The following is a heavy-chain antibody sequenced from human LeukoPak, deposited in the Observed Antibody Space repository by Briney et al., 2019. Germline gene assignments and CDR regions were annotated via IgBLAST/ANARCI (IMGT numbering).Heavy chain of an antibody. CDR1: GFTFDDYA. Sequence: GGSLRLSCAASGFTFDDYAMHWVRQAPGKGLEWVSGISWNSGSIGYADSVKGRFTISRDNAKKSLNLQMNSLRTEDTALYYCAKDIDVVPAEAFDYWGQGTLVTVSS. J-gene: IGHJ4*02. CDR3: AKDIDVVPAEAFDY. V-gene: IGHV3-9*01. CDR2: ISWNSGSI. D-gene: IGHD2-2*01.